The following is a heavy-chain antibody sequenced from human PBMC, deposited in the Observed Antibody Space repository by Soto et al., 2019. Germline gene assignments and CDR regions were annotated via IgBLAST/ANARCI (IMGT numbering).Heavy chain of an antibody. CDR2: ISPNSGGT. Sequence: ASVKVSCKASGYTFTGYYMHWVRQAPGQGLEWMGWISPNSGGTNYAQKFQARVTVTTDTSTTTGYMELRSLRSDDTAVYYCARDVGYCSSSTCLIDHWGQGTLVTVSS. D-gene: IGHD2-2*01. J-gene: IGHJ4*02. V-gene: IGHV1-2*02. CDR3: ARDVGYCSSSTCLIDH. CDR1: GYTFTGYY.